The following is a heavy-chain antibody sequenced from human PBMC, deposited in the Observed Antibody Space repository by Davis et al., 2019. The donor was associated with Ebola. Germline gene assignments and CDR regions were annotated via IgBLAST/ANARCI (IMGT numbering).Heavy chain of an antibody. Sequence: GESLKISCAASGFTFSSYAMTWVRQAPGKGLEWVSGISGSGGSTYYADSVKGRFTISRDNSKNTLYLQMNSLRAEDTAVYYCAKGVRLDYWGQGTLVTVSS. CDR1: GFTFSSYA. CDR3: AKGVRLDY. J-gene: IGHJ4*02. D-gene: IGHD4-17*01. CDR2: ISGSGGST. V-gene: IGHV3-23*01.